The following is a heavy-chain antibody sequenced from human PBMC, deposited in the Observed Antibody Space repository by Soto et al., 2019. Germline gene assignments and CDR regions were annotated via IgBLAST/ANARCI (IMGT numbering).Heavy chain of an antibody. CDR2: INPNSGGT. Sequence: ASVKDSCKASEYTSNGSYIYWERQAAGAGLEWMGWINPNSGGTNYAQKFQGRVTMTRDTSISTAYMELSRLRSDDTAVYYCARGCSRTSCYPLDYYYMDVWGKGITVTVSS. V-gene: IGHV1-2*02. D-gene: IGHD2-2*01. CDR1: EYTSNGSY. J-gene: IGHJ6*03. CDR3: ARGCSRTSCYPLDYYYMDV.